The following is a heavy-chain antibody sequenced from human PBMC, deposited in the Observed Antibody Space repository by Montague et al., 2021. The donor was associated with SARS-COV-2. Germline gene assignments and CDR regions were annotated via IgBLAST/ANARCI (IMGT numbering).Heavy chain of an antibody. CDR2: IYYSGST. D-gene: IGHD1-20*01. Sequence: SETLSLTCTVSGDSISNYYWSWIRQPPGKGLEWIGYIYYSGSTNYNPSLKSRVTISVDTSKNQFSLKLSSVTAADTAVYYCARDQGYIWNYYYYYGMDVWGQGTTVTVSS. CDR1: GDSISNYY. CDR3: ARDQGYIWNYYYYYGMDV. J-gene: IGHJ6*02. V-gene: IGHV4-59*12.